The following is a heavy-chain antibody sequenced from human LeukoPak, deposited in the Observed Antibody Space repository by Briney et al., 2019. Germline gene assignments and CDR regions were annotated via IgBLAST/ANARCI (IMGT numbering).Heavy chain of an antibody. D-gene: IGHD6-13*01. CDR3: AREAAAGGV. V-gene: IGHV3-21*01. Sequence: PGRSLRLSCAASGFTFSTYGMDWVRQAPGKGLEWVSSISSSSSYIYYADSVKGRFTISRDNAKNSLYLQMNSLRAEDTAVYYCAREAAAGGVWGQGTLVTVSS. J-gene: IGHJ4*02. CDR1: GFTFSTYG. CDR2: ISSSSSYI.